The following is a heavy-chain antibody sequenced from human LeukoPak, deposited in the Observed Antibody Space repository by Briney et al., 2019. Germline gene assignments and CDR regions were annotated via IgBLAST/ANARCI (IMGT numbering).Heavy chain of an antibody. CDR3: ARHYYDRSDSYSFDY. J-gene: IGHJ4*02. D-gene: IGHD3-22*01. Sequence: PSETLCDTCTVSGGSISGYYWSWIRQPPGKGLEWIGYIFSSGSTNYNPSLKSRVTISEDTSVNQFSLKLSSVTAADTAVYYCARHYYDRSDSYSFDYWGQGTMVTVSS. CDR2: IFSSGST. V-gene: IGHV4-59*08. CDR1: GGSISGYY.